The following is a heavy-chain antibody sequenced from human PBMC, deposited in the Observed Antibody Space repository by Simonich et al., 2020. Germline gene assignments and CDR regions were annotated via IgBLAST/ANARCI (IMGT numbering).Heavy chain of an antibody. J-gene: IGHJ6*02. CDR3: ARWIAVAGTGAYGMDV. D-gene: IGHD6-19*01. CDR2: ISSSSSYI. V-gene: IGHV3-21*01. Sequence: EVQLVESGGGLVKPGGSLRLSCAASGFTFSSYSMNWVRQAPGKGLEWVSSISSSSSYIYYADSGKGRFTIASDNAKTSLYLQMNSLRAEDTAVDYCARWIAVAGTGAYGMDVWGQGTTVTVSS. CDR1: GFTFSSYS.